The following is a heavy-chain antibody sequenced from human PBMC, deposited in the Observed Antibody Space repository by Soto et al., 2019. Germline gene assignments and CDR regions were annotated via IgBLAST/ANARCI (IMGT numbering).Heavy chain of an antibody. Sequence: PGGSLRLSCAASGFTFSSHAMHWVRQAPGKGLEWVAVISYDGSDKYYADSVKGRFTISRDNSKNSLSLQMNSLRAGDTAVYYCARDPRCSGTSCFTEYYYYYGMDVWGQGTTVTVSS. J-gene: IGHJ6*02. CDR1: GFTFSSHA. CDR3: ARDPRCSGTSCFTEYYYYYGMDV. D-gene: IGHD2-2*02. CDR2: ISYDGSDK. V-gene: IGHV3-30*04.